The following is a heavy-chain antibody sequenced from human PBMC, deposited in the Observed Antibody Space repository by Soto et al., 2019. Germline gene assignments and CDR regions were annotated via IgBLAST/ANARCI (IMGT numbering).Heavy chain of an antibody. Sequence: SLRLSCAFSGFTFSAYWMHWVLQVPVKGLTWVSRISDDGSTATYADSVKGRFVISRDNAKNSLYLEMNTLRVDDSGLYYCARGPRVSSTGTGAHWGRGTLVTVS. D-gene: IGHD1-1*01. CDR3: ARGPRVSSTGTGAH. V-gene: IGHV3-74*01. CDR2: ISDDGSTA. J-gene: IGHJ4*02. CDR1: GFTFSAYW.